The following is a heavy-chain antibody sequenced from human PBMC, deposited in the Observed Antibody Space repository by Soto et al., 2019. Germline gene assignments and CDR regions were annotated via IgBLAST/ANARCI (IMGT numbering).Heavy chain of an antibody. CDR1: GFTFSGHH. CDR2: TRNKANSYTT. V-gene: IGHV3-72*01. J-gene: IGHJ5*02. Sequence: EVQLVESGGGLVQPGGSLRLSCAASGFTFSGHHMDWVRQAPGKGLEWVGRTRNKANSYTTEYAASVKGRFTISRDDSKNSLYLQMNSLKTEDTAVYYCSRDLGSWGQGTLVTVSS. CDR3: SRDLGS.